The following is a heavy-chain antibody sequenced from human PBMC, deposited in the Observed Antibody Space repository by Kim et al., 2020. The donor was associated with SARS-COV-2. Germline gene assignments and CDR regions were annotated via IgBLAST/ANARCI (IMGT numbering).Heavy chain of an antibody. CDR3: ARKKYYDSGGFDY. V-gene: IGHV4-59*12. J-gene: IGHJ4*02. D-gene: IGHD3-22*01. CDR2: LYYTFRGST. CDR1: GESITDNY. Sequence: SETLSLTCSVSGESITDNYWTLIRQPPGTGLEWIGYLYYTFRGSTSYSPSLKSRVTISVDTSKNQFSLKLTSVTAADTAVYYCARKKYYDSGGFDYWGQGSLVTVSS.